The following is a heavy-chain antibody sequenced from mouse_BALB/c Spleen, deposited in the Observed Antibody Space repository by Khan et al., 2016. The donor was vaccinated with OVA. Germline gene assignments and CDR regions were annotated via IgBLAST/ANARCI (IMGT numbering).Heavy chain of an antibody. CDR3: ARGNYYGYYFDY. D-gene: IGHD1-1*01. J-gene: IGHJ2*01. Sequence: VQLQQSGPGLVKPSQSLSLTCTVTGYSITSGYAWNWIRQFPGNKLEWMGYISYSGVTSYTPSLKSRISITRDTSKNQFFLQLTSVTTEDTATYYCARGNYYGYYFDYWGHGTTLTVSS. CDR1: GYSITSGYA. V-gene: IGHV3-2*02. CDR2: ISYSGVT.